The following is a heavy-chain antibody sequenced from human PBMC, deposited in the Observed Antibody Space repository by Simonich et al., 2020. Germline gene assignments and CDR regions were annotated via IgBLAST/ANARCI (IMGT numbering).Heavy chain of an antibody. Sequence: QVQLVQSGAEVKKPGASVKVSCKASGYTFTGDYMPWVRQAPGQGLEWMGRVNATTGGTNYEQKFKGRVTMTRDTSISTAYMERSRLRSDDTAVYYCARDGGNCSGGSCYWYFDLWGRGTLVTVSS. D-gene: IGHD2-15*01. J-gene: IGHJ2*01. CDR1: GYTFTGDY. CDR3: ARDGGNCSGGSCYWYFDL. CDR2: VNATTGGT. V-gene: IGHV1-2*06.